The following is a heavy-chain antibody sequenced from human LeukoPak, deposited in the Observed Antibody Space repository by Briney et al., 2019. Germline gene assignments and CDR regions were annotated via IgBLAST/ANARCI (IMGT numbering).Heavy chain of an antibody. V-gene: IGHV3-23*01. J-gene: IGHJ4*02. D-gene: IGHD1-26*01. Sequence: GGSLRLSCAASGFTFSGFAMSWVRRTPGKGLEWVSAISGSGGSTYYADSVKGRFTISRDNSKNTLYLQMNSLRAEDTAVYYCAKDRWELQYYFDYWGQGTLVTVSS. CDR2: ISGSGGST. CDR1: GFTFSGFA. CDR3: AKDRWELQYYFDY.